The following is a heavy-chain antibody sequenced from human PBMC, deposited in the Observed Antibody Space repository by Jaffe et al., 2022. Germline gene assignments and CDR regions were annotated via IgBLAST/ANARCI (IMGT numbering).Heavy chain of an antibody. CDR2: INHSGST. J-gene: IGHJ4*02. Sequence: QVQLQQWGAGLLKPSETLSLTCAVYGGSFSGYYWSWIRQPPGKGLEWIGEINHSGSTNYNPSLKSRVTISVDTSKNQFSLKLSSVTAADTAVYYCARVIYDYIWGSYRTYYFDYWGQGTLVTVSS. CDR3: ARVIYDYIWGSYRTYYFDY. D-gene: IGHD3-16*02. V-gene: IGHV4-34*01. CDR1: GGSFSGYY.